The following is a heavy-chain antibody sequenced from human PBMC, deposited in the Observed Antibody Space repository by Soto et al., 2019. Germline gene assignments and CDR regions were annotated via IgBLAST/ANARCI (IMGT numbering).Heavy chain of an antibody. V-gene: IGHV3-30-3*01. CDR2: ISYDGSNK. Sequence: QVQLVESGGGVVQPGRSLRLSCAASGFTFSSYAMHWVRQAPGKGLEWVAVISYDGSNKHYADSVKGRFTISRDNSKNTLYLQMNSLRAEDTAVYYCASTLRGYWGQGTLVTVSS. CDR1: GFTFSSYA. CDR3: ASTLRGY. J-gene: IGHJ4*02.